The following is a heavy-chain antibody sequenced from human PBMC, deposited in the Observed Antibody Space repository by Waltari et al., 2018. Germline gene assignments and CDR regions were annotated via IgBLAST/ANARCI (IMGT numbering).Heavy chain of an antibody. CDR3: ARARTTAVGLWYFDL. Sequence: EVHLVESGGGVVKPGGSLRLSCAVSGFTFCSYGLNWVREAPGKGLEWVSSIATRITYIYYADSVQSRFTISRDNANDSLYLQMNSLRAEDTAVYYCARARTTAVGLWYFDLWGRGTLVTVSS. D-gene: IGHD4-17*01. V-gene: IGHV3-21*01. J-gene: IGHJ2*01. CDR1: GFTFCSYG. CDR2: IATRITYI.